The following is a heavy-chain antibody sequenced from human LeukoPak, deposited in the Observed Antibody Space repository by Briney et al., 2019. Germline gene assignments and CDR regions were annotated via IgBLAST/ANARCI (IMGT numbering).Heavy chain of an antibody. CDR3: AKRGVVIRVILVGFHKEAYYFDS. J-gene: IGHJ4*02. V-gene: IGHV3-23*01. Sequence: GGSLRLSCAVSGITVSNYGMSWVRQAPGKGLEWVAGISGSGGSTNYADSVKGRFTISRDNPKNTLYLQMNSLRAEDTAVYFCAKRGVVIRVILVGFHKEAYYFDSWGRGGLVTVSS. CDR1: GITVSNYG. D-gene: IGHD3-22*01. CDR2: ISGSGGST.